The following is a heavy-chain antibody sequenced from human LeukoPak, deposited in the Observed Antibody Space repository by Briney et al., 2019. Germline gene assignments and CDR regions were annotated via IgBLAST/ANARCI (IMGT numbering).Heavy chain of an antibody. J-gene: IGHJ4*02. Sequence: ASVKVSCKVSGNSLTKLSMHWVRQPPGKGPEWMGGFEPEDGKIICAQKFEGRLTMTEDTSTETAYMELSSLRSEDTAVYYCARPLSPYQYYFHYWGQGSLITVSS. CDR3: ARPLSPYQYYFHY. V-gene: IGHV1-24*01. D-gene: IGHD3-16*02. CDR2: FEPEDGKI. CDR1: GNSLTKLS.